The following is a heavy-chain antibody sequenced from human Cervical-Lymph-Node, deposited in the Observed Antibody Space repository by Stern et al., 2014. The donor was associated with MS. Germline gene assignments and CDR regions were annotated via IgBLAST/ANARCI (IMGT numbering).Heavy chain of an antibody. D-gene: IGHD6-19*01. V-gene: IGHV1-3*01. CDR3: ARSYSSGWYPPDY. Sequence: VQLVESGAEVKKPGASVKVSCKASGYTFTSYAMHWVRQAPGQRLEWMGWINAGNGNTKYSQKFQGRVTITRDTSASTAYMELSSLRSEDTAVYYCARSYSSGWYPPDYWGQGTLVTVSS. CDR2: INAGNGNT. CDR1: GYTFTSYA. J-gene: IGHJ4*02.